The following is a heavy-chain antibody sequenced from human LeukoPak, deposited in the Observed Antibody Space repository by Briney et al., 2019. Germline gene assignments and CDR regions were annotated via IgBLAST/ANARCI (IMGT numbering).Heavy chain of an antibody. CDR3: ARGLDPYYFDH. V-gene: IGHV1-46*01. CDR1: GYTFISNY. CDR2: INPSGGST. Sequence: ASVTVSCKASGYTFISNYIHWVRQAPAQGLEWMGIINPSGGSTSYAQKFQGRVTMTRDTSTSTVYMELSSLRSEDTAVYYCARGLDPYYFDHWGQGTLVTVSS. J-gene: IGHJ4*02.